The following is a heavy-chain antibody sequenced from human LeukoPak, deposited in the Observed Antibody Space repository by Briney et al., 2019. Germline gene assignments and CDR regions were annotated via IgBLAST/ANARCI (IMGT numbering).Heavy chain of an antibody. V-gene: IGHV4-34*01. Sequence: SETLSLTCAVYGGSFSGYYWSWIRQPPGKGLEWIGEINHSGSTNYNPSLKSRVTISVDTSKNQFSLKLGSVTAADTAVYYCAYDILTGYYDYWGQGTLVTVSS. CDR2: INHSGST. CDR3: AYDILTGYYDY. J-gene: IGHJ4*02. CDR1: GGSFSGYY. D-gene: IGHD3-9*01.